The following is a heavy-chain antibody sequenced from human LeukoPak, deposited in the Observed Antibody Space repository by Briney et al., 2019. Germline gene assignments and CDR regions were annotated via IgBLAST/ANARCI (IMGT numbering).Heavy chain of an antibody. V-gene: IGHV3-11*01. Sequence: SGGSLRLSCAGPGFTFGNHYITWIRQAPGKGLDWISYTDSSGDTIYYADSVKGRFTISRDIAKHSLNLQMSSLRADDTAIYYCARGHYGLDVWGQGTTVTVSS. CDR1: GFTFGNHY. CDR3: ARGHYGLDV. J-gene: IGHJ6*02. CDR2: TDSSGDTI.